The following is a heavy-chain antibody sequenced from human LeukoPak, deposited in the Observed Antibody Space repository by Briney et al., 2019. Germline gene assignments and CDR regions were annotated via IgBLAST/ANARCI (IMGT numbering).Heavy chain of an antibody. D-gene: IGHD3-9*01. J-gene: IGHJ4*02. CDR3: AREGVPLGAILIGYYTFMGLDY. V-gene: IGHV1-18*01. CDR2: ISAYNGNT. Sequence: ASVKVSCKASGYTFTSYGISWVRQAPGQGLEWMGWISAYNGNTNYAQKLQGRVTMTTDTSTSTAYMELRSLRSDDTAVYYCAREGVPLGAILIGYYTFMGLDYWGQGTLVTVSS. CDR1: GYTFTSYG.